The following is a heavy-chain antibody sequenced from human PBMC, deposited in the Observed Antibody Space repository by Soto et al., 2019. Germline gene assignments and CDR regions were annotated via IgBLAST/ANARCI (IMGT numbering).Heavy chain of an antibody. CDR2: INPSGGST. D-gene: IGHD6-19*01. J-gene: IGHJ3*02. V-gene: IGHV1-46*01. CDR3: ARDLSIAVAGRGAFDI. Sequence: ASVKVSCKASGYTFTSYYMHWVRQAPGQGLEWMGIINPSGGSTSYAQKFQGRVTMTTDTSTSTAYMELRSLRSDDTAVYYCARDLSIAVAGRGAFDIWGQGTMVTVSS. CDR1: GYTFTSYY.